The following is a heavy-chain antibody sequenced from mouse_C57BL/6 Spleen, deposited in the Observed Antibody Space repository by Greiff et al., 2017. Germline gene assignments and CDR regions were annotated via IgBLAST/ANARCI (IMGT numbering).Heavy chain of an antibody. J-gene: IGHJ4*01. V-gene: IGHV1-59*01. CDR3: NYGSSSHYAMDY. CDR2: IDPSDSYT. D-gene: IGHD1-1*01. CDR1: GYTFTSYW. Sequence: QVQLQQPGAELVRPGTSVKLSCKASGYTFTSYWMHWVKQRPGQGLEWIGVIDPSDSYTNYNQKFKGKATLTVDTSSSTAYMQLSSLTSEDSAVYYCNYGSSSHYAMDYWGQGTSVTVSS.